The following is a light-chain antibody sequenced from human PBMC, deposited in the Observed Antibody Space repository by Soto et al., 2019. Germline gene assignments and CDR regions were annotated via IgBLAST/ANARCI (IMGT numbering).Light chain of an antibody. CDR1: QSISSY. CDR2: AAS. CDR3: QQSYSSLTWT. J-gene: IGKJ1*01. V-gene: IGKV1-39*01. Sequence: IQMTPSPAPLSASVGDIVTITCRARQSISSYLNWYQQKPGKAPKLLIYAASSLQSGVPSRFSGSGSGTDFTLTISSLQPEDFATYYCQQSYSSLTWTFGQGSKVAIK.